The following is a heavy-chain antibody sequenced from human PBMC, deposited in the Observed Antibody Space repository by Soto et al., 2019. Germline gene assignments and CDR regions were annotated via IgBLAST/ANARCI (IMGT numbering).Heavy chain of an antibody. CDR2: MNPNRGNT. J-gene: IGHJ6*02. D-gene: IGHD3-3*01. CDR3: ARVLSWASYYDFWSGYYNYYYYGMDV. V-gene: IGHV1-8*01. Sequence: QVQLVQSGAEVKKPGASVKVSCKASGYTFTSYDINWVRQATGQGLEWMGWMNPNRGNTGYAQKFQGRVTRPRNTSISTAYMELSSLRSEDTAVYYCARVLSWASYYDFWSGYYNYYYYGMDVWGQGTTVTVSS. CDR1: GYTFTSYD.